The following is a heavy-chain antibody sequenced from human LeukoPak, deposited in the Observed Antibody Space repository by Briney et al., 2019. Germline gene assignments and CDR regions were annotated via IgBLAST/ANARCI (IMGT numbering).Heavy chain of an antibody. V-gene: IGHV3-30-3*01. Sequence: AVISYDGSNKYYADSVKGRFTISRDNSKNTLYLQMNSLRAEDTAVYYCARVYYGSGSYISDYWGQGTLVTVSS. D-gene: IGHD3-10*01. J-gene: IGHJ4*02. CDR2: ISYDGSNK. CDR3: ARVYYGSGSYISDY.